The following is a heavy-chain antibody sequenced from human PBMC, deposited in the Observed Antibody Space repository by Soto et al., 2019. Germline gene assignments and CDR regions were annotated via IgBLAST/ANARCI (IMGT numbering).Heavy chain of an antibody. V-gene: IGHV3-30-3*01. D-gene: IGHD1-7*01. J-gene: IGHJ4*02. Sequence: QVQLVESGGGAVQPGRSLRLSCAASGFTFSSYAMHWVRQAPGKGLEWVAVISYDGSNKYYADSVKGRFTISRDHSKNTLYLQMNSLRAEDTAVYYCARDRGTGTFSYWGQGTLVTVSS. CDR1: GFTFSSYA. CDR3: ARDRGTGTFSY. CDR2: ISYDGSNK.